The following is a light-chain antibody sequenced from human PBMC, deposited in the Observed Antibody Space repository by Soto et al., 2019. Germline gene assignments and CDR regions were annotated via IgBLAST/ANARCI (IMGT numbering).Light chain of an antibody. CDR3: NSYTSGSTYV. J-gene: IGLJ1*01. CDR1: SSDVGRYNY. Sequence: QSVLTQPASVSGSPGQSITISCTGTSSDVGRYNYVSWYQQHPDKAPKLMIYEVSNRPSGVSNRFSGSKSGNTASLTISGLQAEDEADYYCNSYTSGSTYVFGTGTKVTVL. CDR2: EVS. V-gene: IGLV2-14*01.